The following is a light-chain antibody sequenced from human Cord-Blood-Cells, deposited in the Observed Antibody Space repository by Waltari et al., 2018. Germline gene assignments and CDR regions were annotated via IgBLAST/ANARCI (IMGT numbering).Light chain of an antibody. CDR2: GAS. J-gene: IGKJ1*01. CDR1: QSVSSN. CDR3: QQYNNWPPV. V-gene: IGKV3-15*01. Sequence: EIVMTQSPATLSVSPGERATLSCRASQSVSSNLAWYQQKPGQAPRLLIYGASTRATSIPARFSGSGSGTEFTLTISSLQSEDFAVYYCQQYNNWPPVFGQGTKVEIK.